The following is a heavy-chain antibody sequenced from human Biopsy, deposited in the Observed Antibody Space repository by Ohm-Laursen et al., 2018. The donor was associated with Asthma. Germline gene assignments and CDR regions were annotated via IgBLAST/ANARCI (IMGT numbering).Heavy chain of an antibody. Sequence: GASVKVSCKASGYTFTSYYMHWVRQAPGQGLEWMGIINPSGGSTSYAQKFQGKVTMTRDTSTSTVYMELSSLRSEDTAVYYCARRGITGTTLDYWGQGTLVTVSS. CDR2: INPSGGST. CDR3: ARRGITGTTLDY. J-gene: IGHJ4*02. D-gene: IGHD1-7*01. V-gene: IGHV1-46*01. CDR1: GYTFTSYY.